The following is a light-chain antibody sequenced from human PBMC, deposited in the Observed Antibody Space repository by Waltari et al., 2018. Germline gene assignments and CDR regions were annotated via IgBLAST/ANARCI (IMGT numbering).Light chain of an antibody. V-gene: IGKV3-20*01. Sequence: EIVLTQSPDTLPFSPGESATLSCRASESISKYLAWYQQKPGQAPRLLIYHASSRSSGIPDRFSGSGFGTDFSLTINRLEPEDFAVYYCQHYVNLPATFGQGTKLEIK. J-gene: IGKJ1*01. CDR3: QHYVNLPAT. CDR2: HAS. CDR1: ESISKY.